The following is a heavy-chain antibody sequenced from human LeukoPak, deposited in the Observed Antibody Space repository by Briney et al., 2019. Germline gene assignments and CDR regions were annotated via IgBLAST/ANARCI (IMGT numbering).Heavy chain of an antibody. D-gene: IGHD3-22*01. J-gene: IGHJ4*02. Sequence: NPGGSLGLSCAASGFTFSSYSMNWVRQAPGKGLEWVSSISSSSSYIYYADSVKGRFTIPRDNAKNSLYLQMNSLRAEDTAVYYCARGDYYDSSGYYNYWGQGTLVTVSS. V-gene: IGHV3-21*01. CDR2: ISSSSSYI. CDR3: ARGDYYDSSGYYNY. CDR1: GFTFSSYS.